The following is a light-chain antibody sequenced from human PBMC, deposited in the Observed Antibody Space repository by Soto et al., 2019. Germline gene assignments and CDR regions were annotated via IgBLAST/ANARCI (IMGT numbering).Light chain of an antibody. CDR2: EVS. CDR1: SSDVGGYNY. Sequence: QSVLAQPASVSWYPGQSITISCTGRSSDVGGYNYVSWYQQHPGKAPKFMIYEVSRRPSGVSNRFSGSKSGNTASLTVSGLQAEDEADYYCSSYTTSNTYVFGTGTKVTVL. V-gene: IGLV2-14*01. J-gene: IGLJ1*01. CDR3: SSYTTSNTYV.